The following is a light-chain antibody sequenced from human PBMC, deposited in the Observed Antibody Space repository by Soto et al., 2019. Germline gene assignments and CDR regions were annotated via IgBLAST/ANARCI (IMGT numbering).Light chain of an antibody. V-gene: IGKV3-20*01. Sequence: IVVNLSPCALSLSPRERATLSCRASQNVDTNYLAWYQQKPGQAPRIIIFGAYGRATGIPDRFSGSGSGTDFTLSISRLEPEDFAVYYCQHYASLSWTFAEGSKVDIK. CDR3: QHYASLSWT. CDR2: GAY. J-gene: IGKJ1*01. CDR1: QNVDTNY.